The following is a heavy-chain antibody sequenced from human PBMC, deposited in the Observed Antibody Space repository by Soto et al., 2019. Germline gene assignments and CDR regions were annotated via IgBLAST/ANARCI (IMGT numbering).Heavy chain of an antibody. V-gene: IGHV4-34*01. CDR2: INHSGST. CDR3: ATLEAFDI. CDR1: GGSFSGYY. J-gene: IGHJ3*02. Sequence: QVQLQQLGAGLLKPSETLSLTCAVYGGSFSGYYWSWIRQPPGKGLEWIGEINHSGSTNYNPSLKSRVTISVDTSKNQFSLKLSSVTAADTAVYYCATLEAFDIWGQGTMVTVSS.